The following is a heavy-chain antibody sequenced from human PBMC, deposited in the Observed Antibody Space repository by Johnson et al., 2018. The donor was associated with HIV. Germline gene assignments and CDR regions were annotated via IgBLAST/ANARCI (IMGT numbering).Heavy chain of an antibody. CDR2: ISGSGGST. Sequence: VQLVESGGGLVQPGGSLRLSCAASGFTFSSYAMSWVRQAPGKGLEWVSAISGSGGSTYYADSVKGRFTISRDNSKNTLYLQMNSLRAEDTAVYYCAKSPGKDHGGNSGAFHIWGQGTMVTVSS. J-gene: IGHJ3*02. CDR1: GFTFSSYA. CDR3: AKSPGKDHGGNSGAFHI. V-gene: IGHV3-23*04. D-gene: IGHD4-23*01.